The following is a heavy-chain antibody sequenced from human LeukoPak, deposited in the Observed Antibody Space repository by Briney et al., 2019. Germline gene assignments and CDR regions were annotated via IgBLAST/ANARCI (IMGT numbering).Heavy chain of an antibody. Sequence: SETLSLTCTVYGRSISSYYWGWIRQPPGKGLGWSGYIYYSGNTNYKPSLKSRVTISVDTSKYLFSLKLSSVTAADTAVYYCARVSVTTVWGIDYWGQGTLVTVSS. J-gene: IGHJ4*02. CDR1: GRSISSYY. CDR2: IYYSGNT. V-gene: IGHV4-59*12. D-gene: IGHD3-16*01. CDR3: ARVSVTTVWGIDY.